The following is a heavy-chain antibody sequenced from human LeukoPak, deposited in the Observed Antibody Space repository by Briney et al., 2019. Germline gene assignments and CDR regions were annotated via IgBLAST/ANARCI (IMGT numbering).Heavy chain of an antibody. D-gene: IGHD6-13*01. J-gene: IGHJ4*02. V-gene: IGHV1-46*01. CDR3: ASSGEQQLAYFDY. Sequence: ASVKVSCKASGYTFTNYGVSWVRQAPGQGLEWMGIINPSGGSTSYAQKFQGRVTMTRDTSTSTVYMELSSLRSEDTAVYYCASSGEQQLAYFDYWGQGTLVTVSS. CDR2: INPSGGST. CDR1: GYTFTNYG.